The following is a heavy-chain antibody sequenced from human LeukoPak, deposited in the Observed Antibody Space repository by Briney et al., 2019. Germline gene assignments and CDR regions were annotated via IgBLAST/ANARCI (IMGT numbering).Heavy chain of an antibody. CDR1: GFTVSSNY. J-gene: IGHJ2*01. CDR3: ARDHKALWYFDL. V-gene: IGHV3-53*01. Sequence: GGSLGLSCAASGFTVSSNYMSWVRQAPGKGLEWVSVIYSGGSTYYADSVKGRFTISRDNSKNTLYLQMNSLRAEDTAVYYCARDHKALWYFDLWGRGTLVTVSS. CDR2: IYSGGST.